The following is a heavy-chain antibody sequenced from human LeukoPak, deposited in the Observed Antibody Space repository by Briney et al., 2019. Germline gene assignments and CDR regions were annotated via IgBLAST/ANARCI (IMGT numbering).Heavy chain of an antibody. Sequence: GASVKVSCKASGYTFTSYYMHWVRQAPGQGLEWMGIINPSGGSTSYAQKFQGRVTMTRDTSTSTVYMELSSLRSEDTAVYYCASESTDYDFWSGSQSMGLYYYYYGMDVWGQGTTVTVSS. J-gene: IGHJ6*02. D-gene: IGHD3-3*01. CDR1: GYTFTSYY. CDR2: INPSGGST. V-gene: IGHV1-46*01. CDR3: ASESTDYDFWSGSQSMGLYYYYYGMDV.